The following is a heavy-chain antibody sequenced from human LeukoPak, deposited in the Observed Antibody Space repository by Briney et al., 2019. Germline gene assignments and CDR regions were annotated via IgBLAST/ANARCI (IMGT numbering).Heavy chain of an antibody. CDR2: IYTSGST. CDR3: ARVPLRYATHAFDI. D-gene: IGHD3-16*01. V-gene: IGHV4-61*02. Sequence: SSETLSLTCTVSGGSISSGSYYWSWIRQPAGKGLEWIGRIYTSGSTNYNPSLKSRVTISVDTSKNQFSLKLSSVTAADTAVYYCARVPLRYATHAFDIWGQGTMVTVSS. J-gene: IGHJ3*02. CDR1: GGSISSGSYY.